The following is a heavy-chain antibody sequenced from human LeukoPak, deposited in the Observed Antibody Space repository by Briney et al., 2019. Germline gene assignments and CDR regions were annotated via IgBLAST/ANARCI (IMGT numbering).Heavy chain of an antibody. CDR2: INPSGGST. V-gene: IGHV1-46*01. Sequence: ASVKVSCKASGYTFTSYYMHWVRQAPGQGLEWMGIINPSGGSTSYAQKFQGRVTMTRDTSISTAYMELSRLRSDDTAVYYCARELIAGSRPFDYWGQGTLVTVSS. CDR3: ARELIAGSRPFDY. J-gene: IGHJ4*02. D-gene: IGHD6-13*01. CDR1: GYTFTSYY.